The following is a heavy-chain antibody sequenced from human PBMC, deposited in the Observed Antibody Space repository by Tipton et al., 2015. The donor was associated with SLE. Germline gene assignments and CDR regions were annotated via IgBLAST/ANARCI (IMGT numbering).Heavy chain of an antibody. V-gene: IGHV4-38-2*02. Sequence: TLSLTCSVSSYSIYNGFYWGWIRQSPGKGLEWIGSIYRSGTAYYNPSLKSRVTMSVDTSKNQFSLKLTSVTAADTAVYYCARDPYDSWSDYLDPWGQGTLVTVSS. D-gene: IGHD3-3*01. CDR2: IYRSGTA. CDR3: ARDPYDSWSDYLDP. J-gene: IGHJ5*02. CDR1: SYSIYNGFY.